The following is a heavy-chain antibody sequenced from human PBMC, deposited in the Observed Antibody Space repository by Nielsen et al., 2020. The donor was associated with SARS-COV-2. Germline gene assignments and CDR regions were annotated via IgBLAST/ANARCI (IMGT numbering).Heavy chain of an antibody. V-gene: IGHV4-30-2*01. J-gene: IGHJ3*02. D-gene: IGHD3-16*01. CDR1: GGSISSGGYS. Sequence: SETLSLTCAVSGGSISSGGYSWSWIRQPPGKGLEWTGYIYHSGRTYYNPSLKSRVTISVDRSKNQFSLKLSSVTAADTAVYYRARGGRITFGGADDAFDIWGQGTRVTVSS. CDR3: ARGGRITFGGADDAFDI. CDR2: IYHSGRT.